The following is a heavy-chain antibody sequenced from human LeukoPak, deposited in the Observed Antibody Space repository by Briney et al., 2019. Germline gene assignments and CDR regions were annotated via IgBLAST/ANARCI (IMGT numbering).Heavy chain of an antibody. Sequence: PGRSLRLSCAASGFTFSSYAMHWVRQAPGKGLGWVAVISYDGSNKYYADSVKGRFTISRDNSKNTLYLQMNSLRAEDTAVYYCARGPLGTRPGFDYWGQGTLVTVSS. V-gene: IGHV3-30*04. CDR1: GFTFSSYA. J-gene: IGHJ4*02. CDR2: ISYDGSNK. CDR3: ARGPLGTRPGFDY. D-gene: IGHD1-1*01.